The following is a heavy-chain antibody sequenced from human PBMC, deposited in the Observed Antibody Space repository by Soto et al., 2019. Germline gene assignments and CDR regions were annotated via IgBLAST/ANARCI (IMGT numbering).Heavy chain of an antibody. Sequence: GGSLRLSCAASGFTFSSYAMHWVRQAPGKGLEWVAVISYDGSNKYYADSVKGRFTISRDNSKNTLYLQMNSLRAEDTAVYYCAKTSGYDYVWGSSGLDPWGQGTLVTVSS. CDR2: ISYDGSNK. D-gene: IGHD3-16*01. CDR1: GFTFSSYA. CDR3: AKTSGYDYVWGSSGLDP. J-gene: IGHJ5*02. V-gene: IGHV3-30-3*02.